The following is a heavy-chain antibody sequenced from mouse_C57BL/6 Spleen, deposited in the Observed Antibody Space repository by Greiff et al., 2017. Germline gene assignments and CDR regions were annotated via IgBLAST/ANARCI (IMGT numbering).Heavy chain of an antibody. CDR3: ARSTMIPSYWYFDV. V-gene: IGHV1-42*01. D-gene: IGHD2-4*01. Sequence: VQLKESGPELVKPGASVKISCKASGYSFTGYYMNWVKQSPEKSLEWIGEINPSTGGTTYNQKFKAKATLTVDKSSSTAYMQLKSLTSEDSAVYYCARSTMIPSYWYFDVWGTGTTVTVSS. CDR2: INPSTGGT. J-gene: IGHJ1*03. CDR1: GYSFTGYY.